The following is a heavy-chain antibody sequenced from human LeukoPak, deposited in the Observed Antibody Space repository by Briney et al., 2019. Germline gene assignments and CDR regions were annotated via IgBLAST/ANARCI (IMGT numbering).Heavy chain of an antibody. D-gene: IGHD2-15*01. V-gene: IGHV3-7*01. CDR1: GYSFSAYW. Sequence: GGSLRLSCEASGYSFSAYWMTWVRQAPGTGLEWVANINPDGSDTYYVDLVKGRFSISRDNAKNWVYLQMNSLRAEDTAVYHCARFGYVAAVDVWGQGTPVTVSS. J-gene: IGHJ4*02. CDR2: INPDGSDT. CDR3: ARFGYVAAVDV.